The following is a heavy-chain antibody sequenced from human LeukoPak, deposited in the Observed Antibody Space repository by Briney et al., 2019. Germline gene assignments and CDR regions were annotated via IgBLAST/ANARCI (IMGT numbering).Heavy chain of an antibody. Sequence: PGGSLRLSCAASGFTFSSYAMHWVRQAPGKGLECVAVISYDGSNKYYADSVKGRFTISRDNSKNTLYLQMDSLRAEDTAVYYCARGLLAVAASDAFDIWGQGTMVTVSS. CDR2: ISYDGSNK. CDR1: GFTFSSYA. CDR3: ARGLLAVAASDAFDI. D-gene: IGHD6-19*01. J-gene: IGHJ3*02. V-gene: IGHV3-30-3*01.